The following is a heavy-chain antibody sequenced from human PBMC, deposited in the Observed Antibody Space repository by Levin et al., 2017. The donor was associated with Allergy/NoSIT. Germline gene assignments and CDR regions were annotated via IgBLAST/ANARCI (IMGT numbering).Heavy chain of an antibody. CDR2: ISYDGSNA. CDR3: AKLAVAGVPLHADYFQH. Sequence: GESLKISCAASGFPFSSYGMHWVRQAPGKGLEWVALISYDGSNAYYTDSVKGRFTISRDNSKNTLYLEMNSLRAEDTAVYYCAKLAVAGVPLHADYFQHWGQGTLVTVSS. J-gene: IGHJ1*01. V-gene: IGHV3-30*18. D-gene: IGHD6-19*01. CDR1: GFPFSSYG.